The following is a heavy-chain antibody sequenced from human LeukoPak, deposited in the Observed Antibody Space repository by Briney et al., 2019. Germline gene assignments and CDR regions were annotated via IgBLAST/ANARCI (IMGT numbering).Heavy chain of an antibody. J-gene: IGHJ4*02. V-gene: IGHV4-59*12. CDR2: IYYSGST. Sequence: SETLSLTCSVSGGSISNYYWSWVRQPPGKGLEWIGYIYYSGSTSYNTSLKSRVTISVDTSKNQFSLKLSSVTAADTAVYYCARLSTRPPWRRVGGYNSVPSDYWGQGTLVTVSS. CDR1: GGSISNYY. D-gene: IGHD5-24*01. CDR3: ARLSTRPPWRRVGGYNSVPSDY.